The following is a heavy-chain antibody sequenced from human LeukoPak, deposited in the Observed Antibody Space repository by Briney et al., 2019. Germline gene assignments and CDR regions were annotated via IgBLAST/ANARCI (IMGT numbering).Heavy chain of an antibody. D-gene: IGHD3-22*01. J-gene: IGHJ5*02. CDR1: GGSISSYY. Sequence: SETLSLTCTVSGGSISSYYWSWIRQPPGKGLEWIGYICYSGSTNYNPSLKSRVTISVDTSKNQFSLKLSSVTAADTAVYYCARGSGYYYNWFDPWGQGTLVTVSS. CDR2: ICYSGST. V-gene: IGHV4-59*01. CDR3: ARGSGYYYNWFDP.